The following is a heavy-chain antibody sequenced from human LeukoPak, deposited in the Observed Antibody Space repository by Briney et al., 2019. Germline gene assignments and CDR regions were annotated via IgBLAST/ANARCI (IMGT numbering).Heavy chain of an antibody. J-gene: IGHJ4*02. D-gene: IGHD2-2*01. CDR2: IYTRGST. CDR1: GGSIRSGSYY. V-gene: IGHV4-61*02. CDR3: ARGGYCSSTNCYGNDY. Sequence: SETLSLTCTVSGGSIRSGSYYWNWIRQPAGKGLEWIGRIYTRGSTNYNPSLKSRVIISVDTSKNQFSLELSSVTAADTAVYYCARGGYCSSTNCYGNDYWGLGTLVTVSS.